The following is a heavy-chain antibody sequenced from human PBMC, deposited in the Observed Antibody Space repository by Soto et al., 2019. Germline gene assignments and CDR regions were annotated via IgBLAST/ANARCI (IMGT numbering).Heavy chain of an antibody. V-gene: IGHV4-39*01. Sequence: QLQLQESGPGLVKPSETLSLTCTVSGGSISSSSYYWGWIRQPPGKGLEWIGSIYYSGSTYYNPSLKSRVTISVDTSKNQFPLKLSSVTAADTAVYYCARVMITFGGVILDWFDPWGQGTLVTVSS. CDR3: ARVMITFGGVILDWFDP. J-gene: IGHJ5*02. D-gene: IGHD3-16*01. CDR1: GGSISSSSYY. CDR2: IYYSGST.